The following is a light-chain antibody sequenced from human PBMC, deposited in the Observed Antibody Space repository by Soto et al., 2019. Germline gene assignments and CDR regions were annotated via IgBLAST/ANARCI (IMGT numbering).Light chain of an antibody. CDR3: CSYTSISTSAV. Sequence: QSALTQPASVSGSPGQSITISCTGTSSDVGGYKYVSWYQHHPGQAPKLMIHAVNSRPSGVSNRFSGSKSGNTASLTISGLQTEDEADYYCCSYTSISTSAVFGGGTKLTVL. J-gene: IGLJ2*01. V-gene: IGLV2-14*01. CDR1: SSDVGGYKY. CDR2: AVN.